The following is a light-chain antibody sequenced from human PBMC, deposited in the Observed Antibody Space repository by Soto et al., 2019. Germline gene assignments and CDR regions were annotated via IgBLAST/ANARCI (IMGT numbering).Light chain of an antibody. CDR2: AAS. V-gene: IGKV3-15*01. Sequence: ELMMTQSPATLSVSPGERATLSCRASQSISGNIAWYQQKPGQAPRLLIYAASIRASGIPARFSGTGFGREFTRSIISLQSEDFADYYFQLYNSWTLISFGQGTRLEIK. CDR1: QSISGN. J-gene: IGKJ5*01. CDR3: QLYNSWTLIS.